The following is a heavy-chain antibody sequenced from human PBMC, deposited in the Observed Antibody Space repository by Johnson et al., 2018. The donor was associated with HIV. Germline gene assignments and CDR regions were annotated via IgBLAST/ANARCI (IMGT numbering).Heavy chain of an antibody. V-gene: IGHV3-23*04. CDR2: ISGSGGST. D-gene: IGHD3-16*01. J-gene: IGHJ3*02. CDR3: AKDGAGPDAFDI. CDR1: GFIVSSNY. Sequence: VQLVESGGGLVQPGGSLRLSCVASGFIVSSNYMSWVRQAPGKGLEWVSAISGSGGSTYYADSVKGRFTISRDNSKNTLYLQMNSLRAEDTAVYYCAKDGAGPDAFDIWGQGTMVTVSS.